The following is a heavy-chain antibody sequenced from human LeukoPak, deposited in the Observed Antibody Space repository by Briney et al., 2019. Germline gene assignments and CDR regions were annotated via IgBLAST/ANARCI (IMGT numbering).Heavy chain of an antibody. CDR1: GGSTSSGDYY. Sequence: PSQTLSLTCTVSGGSTSSGDYYWSWIRQPPGKGLEWIGYIYYSGSTYYNPSLKSRVTISVDTSKNQFSLKLSSVTAADTAVYYCARDWGRGLDAFDIWGQGTMVTVSS. V-gene: IGHV4-30-4*01. CDR3: ARDWGRGLDAFDI. D-gene: IGHD3-16*01. CDR2: IYYSGST. J-gene: IGHJ3*02.